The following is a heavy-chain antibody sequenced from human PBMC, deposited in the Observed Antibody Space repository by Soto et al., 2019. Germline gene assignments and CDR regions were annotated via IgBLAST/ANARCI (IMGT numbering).Heavy chain of an antibody. CDR2: IKSKTDGGTT. V-gene: IGHV3-15*07. D-gene: IGHD3-22*01. J-gene: IGHJ4*01. Sequence: PGGSLRLSCAAAGCKFINAWRSWVRQAPGKGLEWVGRIKSKTDGGTTDYAEPVKGRFAISRDDSNNMVYLQMNSLKIEDTAVYYCTTDSYSTIIIVRFDYWGHGTLVTVSS. CDR1: GCKFINAW. CDR3: TTDSYSTIIIVRFDY.